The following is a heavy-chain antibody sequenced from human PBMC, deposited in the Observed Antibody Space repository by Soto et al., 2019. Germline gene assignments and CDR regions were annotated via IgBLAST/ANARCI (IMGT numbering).Heavy chain of an antibody. CDR2: VFYSGTT. D-gene: IGHD3-16*02. Sequence: QVLQQESGPGLVKPSQTLSLTCTVSGDSFSSGGYYWSWIRQHPGKGLEWIGYVFYSGTTYYSPSLKSRVSISVDTSKNQFSLSLSSVTAADTAVYYCARTTTYYDYIWGSYRPTDFDFWGQGTLVTVSS. CDR1: GDSFSSGGYY. J-gene: IGHJ4*02. CDR3: ARTTTYYDYIWGSYRPTDFDF. V-gene: IGHV4-31*03.